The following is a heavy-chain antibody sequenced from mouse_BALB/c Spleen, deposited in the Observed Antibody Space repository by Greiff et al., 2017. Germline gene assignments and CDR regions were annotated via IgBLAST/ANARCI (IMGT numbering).Heavy chain of an antibody. Sequence: DVKLQESGPGLVKPSQSLSLTCSVTGYSITSGYYWNWIRQFPGNKLEWMGYISYDGSNNYNPSLKNRISITRDTSKNQFFLKLNSVTTEDTATYYCARLRLRAMDYWGQGTSVTVSS. J-gene: IGHJ4*01. CDR3: ARLRLRAMDY. CDR1: GYSITSGYY. CDR2: ISYDGSN. V-gene: IGHV3-6*02. D-gene: IGHD1-2*01.